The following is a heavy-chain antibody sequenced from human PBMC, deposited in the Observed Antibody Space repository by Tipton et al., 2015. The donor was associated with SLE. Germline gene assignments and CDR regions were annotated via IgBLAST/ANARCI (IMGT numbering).Heavy chain of an antibody. D-gene: IGHD6-25*01. V-gene: IGHV4-34*01. CDR1: GGSFSGYY. J-gene: IGHJ1*01. CDR3: ATPGSSAPGPYFQH. Sequence: TLSLTCAVYGGSFSGYYCSWIRQPPGKGLEWIGEINHSGSTSYNPSLKSRVTISVDTSKNQFSLKLSSVTAADTAVYYCATPGSSAPGPYFQHWGQGTLVTVSS. CDR2: INHSGST.